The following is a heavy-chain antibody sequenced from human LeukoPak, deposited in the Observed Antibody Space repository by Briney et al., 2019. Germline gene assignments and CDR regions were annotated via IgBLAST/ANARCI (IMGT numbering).Heavy chain of an antibody. CDR2: IIPIFGTA. Sequence: SVKVSCKASGGTFISYAISWLRQAPGQGLEWMGGIIPIFGTANYAQKFQGRVTITADESTSTAYMELSSLRSEDTAVYYCARGGDYGDLNWFDPWGQGTLVTVSS. D-gene: IGHD4-17*01. CDR3: ARGGDYGDLNWFDP. J-gene: IGHJ5*02. V-gene: IGHV1-69*13. CDR1: GGTFISYA.